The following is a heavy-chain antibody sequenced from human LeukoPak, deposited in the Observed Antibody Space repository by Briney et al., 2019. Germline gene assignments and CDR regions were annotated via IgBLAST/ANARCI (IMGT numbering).Heavy chain of an antibody. CDR3: AKAGSSDY. D-gene: IGHD1-26*01. CDR1: GFTFSSYS. CDR2: ISSSSSTI. J-gene: IGHJ4*02. V-gene: IGHV3-48*01. Sequence: GGSLRLSCAASGFTFSSYSMNWVRQAPGKGLEWVSYISSSSSTIYYADSVKGRFTISRDNSKNTLYLQMNSLRAEDTAVYYCAKAGSSDYWGQGTLVTVSS.